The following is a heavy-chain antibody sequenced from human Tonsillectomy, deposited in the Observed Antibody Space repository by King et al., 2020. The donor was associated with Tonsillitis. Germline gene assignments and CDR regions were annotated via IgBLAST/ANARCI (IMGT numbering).Heavy chain of an antibody. CDR2: IDWDDDK. J-gene: IGHJ6*03. CDR3: ARMGGSYYYYYMVV. D-gene: IGHD3-16*01. V-gene: IGHV2-70*04. CDR1: GFSLSTSGMR. Sequence: TLKESGPALVKPTQTLTLTCTFSGFSLSTSGMRVSWIRQPPGKALEWLARIDWDDDKFYSTSLKTRLTISKDTSKNQVVLPMTNMYPVDTATYYCARMGGSYYYYYMVVWGKGTTVTVSS.